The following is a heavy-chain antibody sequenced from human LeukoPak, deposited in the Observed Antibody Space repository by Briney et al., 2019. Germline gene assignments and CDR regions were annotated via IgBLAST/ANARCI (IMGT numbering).Heavy chain of an antibody. D-gene: IGHD3-22*01. CDR3: ARDLNRYYYDSSGCLDY. J-gene: IGHJ4*02. Sequence: GGSLRLSCAASGFTFSSYGMHWVRQAPGKGLEWVAFIRYDGSNKYYADSVKGRFTISRDNSKDTLYLQMNSLRAEDTAVYYCARDLNRYYYDSSGCLDYWGQGTLVTVSS. CDR1: GFTFSSYG. V-gene: IGHV3-30*02. CDR2: IRYDGSNK.